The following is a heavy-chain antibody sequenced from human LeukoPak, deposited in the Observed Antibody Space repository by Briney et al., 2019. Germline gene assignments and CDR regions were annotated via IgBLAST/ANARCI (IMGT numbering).Heavy chain of an antibody. Sequence: GGSLRLSCAASGFTFNNYWMRCVPQAPGRGLECVSSIGSDNKPHYSESVKGRFAISTDNSKNTLFLQLHKLRVEDTALHYCARDLHYYVAIDVWGQGTTVTVSS. CDR3: ARDLHYYVAIDV. J-gene: IGHJ6*02. CDR2: IGSDNKP. CDR1: GFTFNNYW. D-gene: IGHD3-10*02. V-gene: IGHV3-23*01.